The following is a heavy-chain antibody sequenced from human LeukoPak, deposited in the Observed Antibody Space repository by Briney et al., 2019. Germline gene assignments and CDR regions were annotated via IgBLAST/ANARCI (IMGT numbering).Heavy chain of an antibody. J-gene: IGHJ4*02. V-gene: IGHV3-21*01. CDR2: ISSSSSYI. Sequence: GGSLRLSCAASGFTFSSYSMNWVRQAPGKGLEWVSSISSSSSYIYYADSVKGRFTISRDNAKNSLYLQMNSLRAEDTAVYYCARDAKAVTGSLDYWGQGTLVTVSS. D-gene: IGHD6-19*01. CDR1: GFTFSSYS. CDR3: ARDAKAVTGSLDY.